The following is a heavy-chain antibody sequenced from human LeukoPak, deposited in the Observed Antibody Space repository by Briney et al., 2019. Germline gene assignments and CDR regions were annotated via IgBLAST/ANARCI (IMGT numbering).Heavy chain of an antibody. CDR2: ISPNSGDT. Sequence: ASVKVSCKASGYTFTDYFIHWVRLAPGQGLEWMGWISPNSGDTNYAQKFQDRVTMTRDTSITTASTQLSSLRSDDTAVYYCATETWSGYLFDYWGQGTLVTVSS. D-gene: IGHD3-3*01. J-gene: IGHJ4*02. CDR3: ATETWSGYLFDY. V-gene: IGHV1-2*02. CDR1: GYTFTDYF.